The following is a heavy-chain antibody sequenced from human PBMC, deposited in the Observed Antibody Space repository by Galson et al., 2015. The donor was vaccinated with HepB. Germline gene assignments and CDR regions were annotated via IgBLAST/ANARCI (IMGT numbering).Heavy chain of an antibody. CDR1: GFTFSDYY. CDR2: ISSSSSYT. J-gene: IGHJ4*02. V-gene: IGHV3-11*06. D-gene: IGHD3-3*01. CDR3: ARDLITIFGVVPYYDY. Sequence: SLRLSCAASGFTFSDYYMSWIRQAPGKGLEWVSYISSSSSYTNYADSAKGRFTISRDNAKNSLYLQMNSLRAEDTAVYYCARDLITIFGVVPYYDYWGQGTLVTVSS.